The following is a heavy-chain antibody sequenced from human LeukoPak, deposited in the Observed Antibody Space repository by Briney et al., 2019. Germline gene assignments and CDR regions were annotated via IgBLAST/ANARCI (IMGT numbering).Heavy chain of an antibody. D-gene: IGHD3-10*01. Sequence: GSLRLSCAASGFTFSSYAMSWVRQAPGKGLEWVSAISGSGGSTYYADSVKGRFTISRDNSKNTLYLQMNSLRAEDTAVYYCARDPGLLWFGELQDLFDYWGQGTLVTVSS. V-gene: IGHV3-23*01. CDR3: ARDPGLLWFGELQDLFDY. CDR2: ISGSGGST. J-gene: IGHJ4*02. CDR1: GFTFSSYA.